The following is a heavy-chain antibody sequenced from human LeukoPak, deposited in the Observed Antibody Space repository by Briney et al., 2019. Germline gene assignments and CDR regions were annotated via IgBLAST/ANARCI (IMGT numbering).Heavy chain of an antibody. CDR3: ARDGCSSTSCYDSVAFDI. V-gene: IGHV3-74*01. CDR2: INSDGSST. J-gene: IGHJ3*02. CDR1: GFTFSSYW. Sequence: GGSLRLSCAASGFTFSSYWMHWVRQAPGKGLVWVSRINSDGSSTSYADSVKGRFTISRDNAKNTLYLQMNSLRAEDTAVYYCARDGCSSTSCYDSVAFDIWGQGTMVTVSS. D-gene: IGHD2-2*01.